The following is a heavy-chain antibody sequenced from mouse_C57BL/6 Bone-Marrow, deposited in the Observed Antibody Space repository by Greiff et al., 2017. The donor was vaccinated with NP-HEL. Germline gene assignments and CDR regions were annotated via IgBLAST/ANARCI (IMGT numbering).Heavy chain of an antibody. V-gene: IGHV6-3*01. D-gene: IGHD1-1*01. CDR3: TDSPSYYYGSSYPFYFDY. Sequence: EVKLVESGGGLVQPGGSMKLSCVASGFTFSNYWMNWVRQSPEKGLEWVAQIRLKSDNYATHYAESVKGRFTISRDDSKSSVYLQMNNLRAEDTGIYYCTDSPSYYYGSSYPFYFDYWGQGTTLTVSS. CDR1: GFTFSNYW. J-gene: IGHJ2*01. CDR2: IRLKSDNYAT.